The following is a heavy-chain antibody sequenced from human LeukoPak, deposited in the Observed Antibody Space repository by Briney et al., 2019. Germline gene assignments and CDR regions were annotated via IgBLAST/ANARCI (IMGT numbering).Heavy chain of an antibody. CDR2: INTNTGNP. V-gene: IGHV7-4-1*02. D-gene: IGHD3-22*01. CDR3: ARDRSPYYYDSSGYYGEVDY. CDR1: GYTFTSYA. Sequence: GASVKVSCKASGYTFTSYAMNWVRQAPGQGLEWMGWINTNTGNPTYAQGFTGRFVFSLDTSVSTAYLQISSLKAEDTAVYYCARDRSPYYYDSSGYYGEVDYWGQGTLATVSS. J-gene: IGHJ4*02.